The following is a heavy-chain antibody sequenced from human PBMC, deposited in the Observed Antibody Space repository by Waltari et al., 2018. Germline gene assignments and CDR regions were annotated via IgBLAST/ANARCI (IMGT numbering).Heavy chain of an antibody. V-gene: IGHV3-7*01. CDR3: ARFDYGDYLDY. CDR1: GFTFSSYW. J-gene: IGHJ4*02. CDR2: IKQDGSEK. Sequence: EVQLVESGGGLVQPGGSLRLSCAASGFTFSSYWLSWVRQAPGKGLEWVANIKQDGSEKYYVDSVKGRFTISRDNAKNSLYLQMNSLRAEDTAVYYCARFDYGDYLDYWGQGTLVTVSS. D-gene: IGHD4-17*01.